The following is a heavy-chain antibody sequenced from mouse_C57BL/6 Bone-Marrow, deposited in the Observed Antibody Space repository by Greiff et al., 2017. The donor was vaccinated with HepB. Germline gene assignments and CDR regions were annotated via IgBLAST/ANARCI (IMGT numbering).Heavy chain of an antibody. J-gene: IGHJ2*01. CDR2: INSDGGST. D-gene: IGHD2-4*01. Sequence: EVKVVESGGGLVQPGESLKLSCESNEYEFPSHDMSWVRKTPEKRLELVAAINSDGGSTYYPDTMERRFIISRDNTKKTLYLQMSSLRSEDTALYYCAIPSYYDYAFDYWGQGTTLTVSS. V-gene: IGHV5-2*01. CDR1: EYEFPSHD. CDR3: AIPSYYDYAFDY.